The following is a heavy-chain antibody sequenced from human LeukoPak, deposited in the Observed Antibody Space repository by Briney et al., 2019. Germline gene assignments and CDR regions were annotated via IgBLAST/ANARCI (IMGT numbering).Heavy chain of an antibody. V-gene: IGHV3-48*01. Sequence: GGSLRLSCAASGLIVSNNYMNWVRQAPGKGLEWVSYISSSSSTIYYADSVKGRFTISRDNAKNSLYLQMNSLRAKDTAVYYCASGEDYFDYWGQGTLVTVSS. D-gene: IGHD3-10*01. J-gene: IGHJ4*02. CDR3: ASGEDYFDY. CDR2: ISSSSSTI. CDR1: GLIVSNNY.